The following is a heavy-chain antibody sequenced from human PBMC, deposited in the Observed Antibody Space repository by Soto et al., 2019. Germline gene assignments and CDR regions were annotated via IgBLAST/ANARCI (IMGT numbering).Heavy chain of an antibody. CDR2: ISYDGSNK. Sequence: PGGSLRLSCAASGFTFSSYAMHWVRQAPGKGLEWVAVISYDGSNKYYADSVKGRFTISRDNSKNTLYLQMNSLRAEDTAVYYCARDFSAVTTKYFDYWGQRTPVTVSS. J-gene: IGHJ4*02. V-gene: IGHV3-30-3*01. D-gene: IGHD4-17*01. CDR1: GFTFSSYA. CDR3: ARDFSAVTTKYFDY.